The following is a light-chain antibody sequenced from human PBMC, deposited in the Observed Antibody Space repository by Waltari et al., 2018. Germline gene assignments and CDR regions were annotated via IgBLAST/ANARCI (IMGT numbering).Light chain of an antibody. J-gene: IGLJ2*01. Sequence: QAGLTQPPSVSKDLRQTATLTCTGNNNNFGNQRADWLQQHQGHPPKLLSYRNNNRPSGIPERFSASRSGNTASLTITGLQPEDEADYYCSAWDSSLSAWVFGGGTRLTVL. CDR3: SAWDSSLSAWV. V-gene: IGLV10-54*04. CDR2: RNN. CDR1: NNNFGNQR.